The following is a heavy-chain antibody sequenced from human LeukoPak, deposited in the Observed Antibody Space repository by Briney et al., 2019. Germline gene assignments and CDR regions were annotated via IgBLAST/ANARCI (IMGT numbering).Heavy chain of an antibody. V-gene: IGHV3-49*04. CDR2: IRSKAYGGTT. CDR3: TSRRIAAAGPFDY. J-gene: IGHJ4*02. Sequence: PGGSLRLSCTASGFTFGDYAMSWVRQAPGKGLEWVGFIRSKAYGGTTEYAASEEGRFTISRDDSKSIAYLQMNSLKTEDTAVYYCTSRRIAAAGPFDYWGQGTLVTVSS. D-gene: IGHD6-13*01. CDR1: GFTFGDYA.